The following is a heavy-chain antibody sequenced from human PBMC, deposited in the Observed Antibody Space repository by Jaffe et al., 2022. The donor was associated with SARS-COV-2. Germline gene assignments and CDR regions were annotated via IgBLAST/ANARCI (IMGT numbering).Heavy chain of an antibody. CDR2: ISSSGSTI. D-gene: IGHD2-8*01. CDR3: ALVCYIPCVDY. CDR1: GFTFSSYE. J-gene: IGHJ4*02. Sequence: EVQLVESGGGLVQPGGSLRLSCAASGFTFSSYEMNWVRQAPGKGLEWVSYISSSGSTIYYADSVKGRFTISRDNAKNSLYLQMNSLRAEDTAVYYCALVCYIPCVDYWGQGTLVTVSS. V-gene: IGHV3-48*03.